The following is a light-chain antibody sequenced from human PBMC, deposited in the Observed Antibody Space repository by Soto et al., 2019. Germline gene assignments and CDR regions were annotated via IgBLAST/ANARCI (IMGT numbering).Light chain of an antibody. J-gene: IGKJ5*01. CDR1: QSVSSNY. CDR3: QQRSNWHIT. CDR2: GIS. Sequence: ESVLTQSPGTLSLSPLEISTLSCSASQSVSSNYFAWYQQKPGQAPRLLIYGISNRATGIPARFSGSGSGTDFTLTISSLEPEDFAVYYCQQRSNWHITFGQGTRLEIK. V-gene: IGKV3D-11*02.